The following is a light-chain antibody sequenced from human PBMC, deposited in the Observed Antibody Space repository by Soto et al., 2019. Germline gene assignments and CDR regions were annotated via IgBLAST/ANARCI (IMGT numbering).Light chain of an antibody. CDR2: GAY. CDR3: QQYGSSPLT. CDR1: QSVSDSY. V-gene: IGKV3-20*01. J-gene: IGKJ4*01. Sequence: EIVLTQSPGTLSLSPGERATLSCRASQSVSDSYLAWYQQKPGQAPRLLIYGAYTRATDIPDRFSGTGSVTDFTLTIARLEPEDFAVYYCQQYGSSPLTFGVGTKVEIK.